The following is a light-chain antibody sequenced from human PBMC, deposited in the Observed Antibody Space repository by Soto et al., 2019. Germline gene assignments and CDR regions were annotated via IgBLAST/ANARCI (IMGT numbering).Light chain of an antibody. J-gene: IGKJ5*01. CDR1: QSVSRNY. V-gene: IGKV3-20*01. Sequence: EIVLTQSPDTLSLSPGERATLSCRASQSVSRNYLAWYQQKPGQAPRLLIHGASSRATGIPGRFSGSGSGTDFTLTISRLGPEDSAVYYCQQYGSSSVTFGQGTRLEI. CDR2: GAS. CDR3: QQYGSSSVT.